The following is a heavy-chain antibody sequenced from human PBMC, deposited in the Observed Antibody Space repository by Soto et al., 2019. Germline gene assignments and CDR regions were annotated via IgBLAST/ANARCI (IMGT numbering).Heavy chain of an antibody. Sequence: SETLSLTCAVYGGSFSGYYWSWIRQPPGKGLEWIGEINHSGSTNYNPSLKSRVTISVDTSKNQFSLKLSSVTAADTAVYYCARGHFVDIVATAWFDPWGQGTLVTVSS. CDR2: INHSGST. CDR1: GGSFSGYY. J-gene: IGHJ5*02. D-gene: IGHD5-12*01. V-gene: IGHV4-34*01. CDR3: ARGHFVDIVATAWFDP.